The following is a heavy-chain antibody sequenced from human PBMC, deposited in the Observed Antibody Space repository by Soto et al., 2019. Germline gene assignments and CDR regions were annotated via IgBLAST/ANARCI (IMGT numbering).Heavy chain of an antibody. J-gene: IGHJ3*02. CDR3: AGPYSSGSMEAFDI. CDR2: MNPNSGNT. V-gene: IGHV1-8*01. CDR1: GYTFTSYD. Sequence: QVQLVQSGAEVKKPGASVKVSCKASGYTFTSYDINWVRQATGQGLEWMGWMNPNSGNTGYAQKFQGRVTMTRNTSISTAYMELSILRSEDTAVYYCAGPYSSGSMEAFDIWGQGTMVTVSS. D-gene: IGHD6-19*01.